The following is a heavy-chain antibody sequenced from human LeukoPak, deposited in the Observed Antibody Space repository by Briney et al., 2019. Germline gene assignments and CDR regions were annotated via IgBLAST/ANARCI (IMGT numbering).Heavy chain of an antibody. CDR2: IIPIFGTA. J-gene: IGHJ4*02. D-gene: IGHD3-10*01. V-gene: IGHV1-69*06. Sequence: ASVKVSCKASGGTFISYAISWVRQAPGQGLEWMGGIIPIFGTANYAQKFQGRVTITADKSTSTAYMELSRLRSDDTAVYYCARDSGERGSGSYLIAYWGQGTLVTVSS. CDR3: ARDSGERGSGSYLIAY. CDR1: GGTFISYA.